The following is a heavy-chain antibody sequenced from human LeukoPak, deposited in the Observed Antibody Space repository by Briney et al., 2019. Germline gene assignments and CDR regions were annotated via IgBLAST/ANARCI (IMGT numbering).Heavy chain of an antibody. CDR1: GFTFSNAW. J-gene: IGHJ4*02. D-gene: IGHD6-19*01. CDR2: IKTKTDGGTA. CDR3: TTEWALAGNFY. Sequence: GGSLRLSCAASGFTFSNAWMAWVRQAPGKGLEWVGRIKTKTDGGTADYAAPVKGRFTISRDDSKNTLYLQMNSLKTEDTAVYYCTTEWALAGNFYWGQGTLVTVSP. V-gene: IGHV3-15*01.